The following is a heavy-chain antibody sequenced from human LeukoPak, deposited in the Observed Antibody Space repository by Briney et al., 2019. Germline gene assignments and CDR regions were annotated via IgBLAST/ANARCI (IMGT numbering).Heavy chain of an antibody. Sequence: PGGSLRLSCAASGFTFSSFDMNWVRQAPGKGLEWVSSISTSSRYIYYRDSVKGRFTLSRDDAKNSLYLQMNSLRVEDTAVYYCARADCSGSTCYLRRSWFDPWGQGTLVTVSS. CDR3: ARADCSGSTCYLRRSWFDP. V-gene: IGHV3-21*01. CDR2: ISTSSRYI. J-gene: IGHJ5*02. CDR1: GFTFSSFD. D-gene: IGHD2-2*01.